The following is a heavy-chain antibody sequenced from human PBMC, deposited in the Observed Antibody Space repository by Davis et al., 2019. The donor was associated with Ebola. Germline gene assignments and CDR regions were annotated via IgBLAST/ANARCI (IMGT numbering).Heavy chain of an antibody. J-gene: IGHJ4*02. V-gene: IGHV3-23*01. D-gene: IGHD3-22*01. CDR3: AKVYYDSSGYEQILEY. Sequence: GESLKISCAASGFTFSSYGMSWVRQAPGKGLEWVSAISCSGGTTYYADSVKGRFTISRDNSKNTLYLQMNSLRAEDTAVYYCAKVYYDSSGYEQILEYWGQGTLVTVSS. CDR2: ISCSGGTT. CDR1: GFTFSSYG.